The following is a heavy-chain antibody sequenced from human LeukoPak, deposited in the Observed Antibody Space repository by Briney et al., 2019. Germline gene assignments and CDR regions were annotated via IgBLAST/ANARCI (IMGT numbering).Heavy chain of an antibody. V-gene: IGHV4-59*08. Sequence: SETLSLTCTVYGGSISSYYWSWIRQPPGKGLEWIGYIYYSGSTNYNPSLKSRVTISVDTSKNQFSLKLSSVTAADTAVYYCARTPYYYEGYFDYWGQGTLVTVSS. D-gene: IGHD3-22*01. J-gene: IGHJ4*02. CDR1: GGSISSYY. CDR3: ARTPYYYEGYFDY. CDR2: IYYSGST.